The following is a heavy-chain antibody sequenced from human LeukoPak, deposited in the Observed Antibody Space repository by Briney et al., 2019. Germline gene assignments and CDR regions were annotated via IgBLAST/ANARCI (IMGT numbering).Heavy chain of an antibody. J-gene: IGHJ4*02. CDR3: ARDAGYCSSTSCSPVFDY. V-gene: IGHV1-69*06. Sequence: SVKVSCKASGGTFISYAISWVRQAPGQGLEWMGGIIPIFGTANYAQKFQGRVTITADKSTSTAYMELSSLRSEDTAVYYCARDAGYCSSTSCSPVFDYWGQGTLVTVSS. CDR2: IIPIFGTA. CDR1: GGTFISYA. D-gene: IGHD2-2*01.